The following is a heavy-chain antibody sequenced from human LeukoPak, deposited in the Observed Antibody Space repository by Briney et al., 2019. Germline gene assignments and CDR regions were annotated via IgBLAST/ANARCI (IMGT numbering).Heavy chain of an antibody. Sequence: ASVKVSCKASGYTFTSYYMHWVRQAPGQGLEWMGIINPSGGSTSYAQKFQGRVTMTRDMSTSTVYMELSSLRSEDTAVYYCARASSDSSDYEYFQHWGQGTLVTVSS. CDR3: ARASSDSSDYEYFQH. CDR2: INPSGGST. V-gene: IGHV1-46*01. D-gene: IGHD3-22*01. CDR1: GYTFTSYY. J-gene: IGHJ1*01.